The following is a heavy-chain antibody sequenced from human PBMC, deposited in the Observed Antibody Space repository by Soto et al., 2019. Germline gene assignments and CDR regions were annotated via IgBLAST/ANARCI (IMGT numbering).Heavy chain of an antibody. CDR3: ARDPAVVVAVTANLHH. J-gene: IGHJ5*02. CDR1: GGTCNTYA. CDR2: IIPIFGTA. D-gene: IGHD2-15*01. V-gene: IGHV1-69*01. Sequence: QVQLVQSGAEVKKPGSSVKVSCKASGGTCNTYAISWVRQAPGQGLEWMGGIIPIFGTANYAQKFQGRVTITADESTSTVYMELSSLRSEDTALYYFARDPAVVVAVTANLHHWVQGTLVTVSS.